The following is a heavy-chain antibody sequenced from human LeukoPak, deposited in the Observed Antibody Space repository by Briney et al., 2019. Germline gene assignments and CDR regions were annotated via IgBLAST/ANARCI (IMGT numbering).Heavy chain of an antibody. CDR1: GFTFSSYG. Sequence: GGSPRLSCAAFGFTFSSYGMHWVRQAPGKGLEWVAVISYDGSNKYYADSVKGRFTISRDNSKNTLYLQMNSLRAEDTAMYYCARELRDNWNDYFDYWGQGTLVTVSS. V-gene: IGHV3-30*03. J-gene: IGHJ4*02. CDR3: ARELRDNWNDYFDY. CDR2: ISYDGSNK. D-gene: IGHD1-20*01.